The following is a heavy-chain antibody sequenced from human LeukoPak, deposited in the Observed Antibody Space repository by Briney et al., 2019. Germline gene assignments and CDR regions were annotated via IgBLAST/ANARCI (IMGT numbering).Heavy chain of an antibody. J-gene: IGHJ3*02. CDR2: IYWNDDK. Sequence: SGPTLMKPTQTLTLTCTFSGFSLTTSGVGVGWIRQPPGKALEWLALIYWNDDKRYSPSLKSRLTITKDTSKNQVVLTMTNMYPVDTATYYCAHMVNAVTTPWGAFGIWGKGTRATVSS. D-gene: IGHD4-17*01. CDR3: AHMVNAVTTPWGAFGI. V-gene: IGHV2-5*01. CDR1: GFSLTTSGVG.